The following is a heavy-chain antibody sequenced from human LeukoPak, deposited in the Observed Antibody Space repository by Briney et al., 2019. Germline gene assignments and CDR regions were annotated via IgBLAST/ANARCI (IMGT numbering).Heavy chain of an antibody. CDR2: IWSDGSNR. Sequence: GGSLRLSCATSGFTFSHYGMHWVRQAPGKGLEWVAVIWSDGSNRYYGDPVKGRFAISRDNFQSTVYLQMNSLRAEDTAVYYCAKDAQRGFDHSNSLDNWGQGTLVTVSS. J-gene: IGHJ4*02. V-gene: IGHV3-33*06. CDR1: GFTFSHYG. D-gene: IGHD4-11*01. CDR3: AKDAQRGFDHSNSLDN.